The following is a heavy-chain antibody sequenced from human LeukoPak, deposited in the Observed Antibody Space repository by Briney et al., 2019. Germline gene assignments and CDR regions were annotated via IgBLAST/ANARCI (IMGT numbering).Heavy chain of an antibody. D-gene: IGHD5-18*01. CDR1: GYTFTGYY. J-gene: IGHJ4*02. V-gene: IGHV1-2*02. CDR3: ARDYTAMVYTAMRRLDY. Sequence: ASVKVSCKASGYTFTGYYMHWVRQAPAQGLEWMGWINPNSGGTNYAQKFQGRVTMTRDTSISTAYMELSRLRSDDTAVYYCARDYTAMVYTAMRRLDYWGQGTLVTVSS. CDR2: INPNSGGT.